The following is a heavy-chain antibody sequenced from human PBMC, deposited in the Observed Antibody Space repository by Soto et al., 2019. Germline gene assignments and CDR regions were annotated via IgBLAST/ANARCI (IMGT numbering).Heavy chain of an antibody. J-gene: IGHJ4*02. CDR1: GGSISSSSYY. CDR3: ARHRAAMIVVVTPTYFDY. V-gene: IGHV4-39*01. D-gene: IGHD3-22*01. Sequence: SETLSLTCTVSGGSISSSSYYWGWMRHPPGKGLEWIGSIYYSGSTYYNPSLKSRVTISVDTSKNQFSLKLSSVTAADTAVYYCARHRAAMIVVVTPTYFDYWGQGTMIT. CDR2: IYYSGST.